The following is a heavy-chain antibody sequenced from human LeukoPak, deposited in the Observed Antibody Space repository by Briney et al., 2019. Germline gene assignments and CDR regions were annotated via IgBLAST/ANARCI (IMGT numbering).Heavy chain of an antibody. CDR2: IWYDGSNK. CDR1: GFSFSNHG. CDR3: AKYLGSGTSFDD. V-gene: IGHV3-33*06. Sequence: GRSLRLSCAASGFSFSNHGMHWVRQAPGKGLEWVAVIWYDGSNKYYADSVKGRFTISRDNSKNTLYLQMNSLRAEDTAVYYCAKYLGSGTSFDDWGQGTLVTVSS. D-gene: IGHD3-10*01. J-gene: IGHJ4*02.